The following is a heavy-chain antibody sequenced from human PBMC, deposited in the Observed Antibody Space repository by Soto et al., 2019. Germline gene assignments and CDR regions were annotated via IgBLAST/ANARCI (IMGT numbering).Heavy chain of an antibody. V-gene: IGHV1-69*12. CDR2: IIPIFGTA. Sequence: QVQLVQSGAEVKKPGSSVKVSCKASGGTFSSYAISWVRQAPGQGLEWMGGIIPIFGTANYAQKFQGRVTITADESTSTAYMELRSLRAEDTAVYYCARGGGAFCSGGSCYSRPLYYYYGMDVWVQGTTVTVSS. J-gene: IGHJ6*02. CDR3: ARGGGAFCSGGSCYSRPLYYYYGMDV. D-gene: IGHD2-15*01. CDR1: GGTFSSYA.